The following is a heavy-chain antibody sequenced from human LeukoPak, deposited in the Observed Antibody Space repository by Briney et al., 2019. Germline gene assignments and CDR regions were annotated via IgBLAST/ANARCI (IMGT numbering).Heavy chain of an antibody. J-gene: IGHJ5*02. Sequence: PSETLSLTCTVSGGSISSYYWSWIRQPPGKGLEWIGYIYYSGSTNYNPSLKSRVTISVDTSKNQFSLKLSSVTAADTAVYYCARGGGYNYWVFDNWFDPWGQGTLVTVSS. CDR1: GGSISSYY. D-gene: IGHD5-24*01. V-gene: IGHV4-59*01. CDR2: IYYSGST. CDR3: ARGGGYNYWVFDNWFDP.